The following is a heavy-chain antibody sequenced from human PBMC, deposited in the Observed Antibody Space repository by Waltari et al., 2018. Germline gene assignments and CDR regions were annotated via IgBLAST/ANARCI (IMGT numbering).Heavy chain of an antibody. D-gene: IGHD3-10*01. CDR1: GGSISSYY. J-gene: IGHJ4*02. V-gene: IGHV4-59*01. CDR2: IYYSGST. Sequence: QVQLQESGPGLVKPSETLSLTCTVSGGSISSYYWSWIRQPPGKGLEWIGYIYYSGSTNYNPSLKSRVTISVDTSKNQFSLKLSSVTAADTAVYYCAREVAMVRGVLALDYWGQGTLVTVSS. CDR3: AREVAMVRGVLALDY.